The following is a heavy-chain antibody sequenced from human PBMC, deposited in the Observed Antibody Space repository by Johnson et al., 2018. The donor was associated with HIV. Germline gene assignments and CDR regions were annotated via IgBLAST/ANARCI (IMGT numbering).Heavy chain of an antibody. J-gene: IGHJ3*02. Sequence: VQLVESGGGLVKPGGSLRLSCAASGFTFDDYGMSWVRQAPGKGLEWVSGINWNGGSRGYADSVKGRFTISRDNAKNSLYLQMNSLRVEDTALYYCTTFGYSSGWYANAFDIWGQGTMVTVSS. CDR2: INWNGGSR. CDR3: TTFGYSSGWYANAFDI. D-gene: IGHD6-19*01. CDR1: GFTFDDYG. V-gene: IGHV3-20*04.